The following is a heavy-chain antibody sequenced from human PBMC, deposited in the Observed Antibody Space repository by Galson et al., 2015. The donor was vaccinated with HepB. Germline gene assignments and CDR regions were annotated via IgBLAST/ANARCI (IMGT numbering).Heavy chain of an antibody. J-gene: IGHJ4*02. CDR3: ARDRVDTAV. V-gene: IGHV3-11*05. CDR2: ISSRSNYI. CDR1: GFTFSDYY. Sequence: SLRLSCAASGFTFSDYYMSWIRQAPGKGLEWVSYISSRSNYINYGDSVKGRFTISRDNAKNSLYLQMNSLRAEDTAVYYCARDRVDTAVWGQGTLVTVSS. D-gene: IGHD5-18*01.